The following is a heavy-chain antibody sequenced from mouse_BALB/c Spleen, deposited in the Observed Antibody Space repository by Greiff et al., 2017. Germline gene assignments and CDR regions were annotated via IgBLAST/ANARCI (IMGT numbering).Heavy chain of an antibody. D-gene: IGHD3-3*01. J-gene: IGHJ2*01. Sequence: VQLQQSGPELVKPGASVRISCKASGYTFTSYYIHWVKQRPGQGLEWIGWIYPGNVNTKYNEKFKGKATLTADKSSSTAYMQLSSLTSEDSAVYFYARGDPPDYFDYWGQGTTLTVSS. CDR1: GYTFTSYY. V-gene: IGHV1S56*01. CDR3: ARGDPPDYFDY. CDR2: IYPGNVNT.